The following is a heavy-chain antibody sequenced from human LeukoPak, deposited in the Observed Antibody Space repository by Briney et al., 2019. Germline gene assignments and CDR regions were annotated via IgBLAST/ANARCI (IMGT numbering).Heavy chain of an antibody. CDR1: GITFDGSP. CDR2: IRSKTNNYAT. J-gene: IGHJ6*03. CDR3: QAYYYYYMDV. Sequence: GGSLKLSCAASGITFDGSPIHWVRQASGKGLEWVGRIRSKTNNYATGYAASVKGRFLISRDDSKNMSYMQMNSLKTEDTAVYYCQAYYYYYMDVWGKGTTVTVS. V-gene: IGHV3-73*01.